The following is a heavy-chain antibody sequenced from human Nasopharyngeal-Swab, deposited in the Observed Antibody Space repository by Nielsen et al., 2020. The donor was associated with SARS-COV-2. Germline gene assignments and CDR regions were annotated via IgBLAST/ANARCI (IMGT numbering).Heavy chain of an antibody. CDR1: GGSISSGDYY. D-gene: IGHD2-2*01. CDR2: IYYSGST. CDR3: ARLTRYCSSTSCYYFDY. J-gene: IGHJ4*02. Sequence: SETLSLTCTVSGGSISSGDYYWSWIRQPPGKGLEWIGYIYYSGSTYYNPSLKSRVTISVDTSKNQFSLKLSSVTAADTAVYYCARLTRYCSSTSCYYFDYWGQGTLVTVSS. V-gene: IGHV4-30-4*01.